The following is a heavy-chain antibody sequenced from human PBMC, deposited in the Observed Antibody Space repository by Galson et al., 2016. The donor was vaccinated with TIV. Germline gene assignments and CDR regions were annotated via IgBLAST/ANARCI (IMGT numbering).Heavy chain of an antibody. J-gene: IGHJ3*02. CDR3: ARQDDFGDYRGDALDI. CDR2: VNPGGSAL. D-gene: IGHD4-17*01. Sequence: QSGAEVKKPGESLKISCKASGYRFTSYWIAWVRQVPGTGLEWVGVVNPGGSALRYSPPFQGHVTISSDTSINPAYLQWNRLEASATATYYCARQDDFGDYRGDALDIWGQGTMVIVSS. V-gene: IGHV5-51*01. CDR1: GYRFTSYW.